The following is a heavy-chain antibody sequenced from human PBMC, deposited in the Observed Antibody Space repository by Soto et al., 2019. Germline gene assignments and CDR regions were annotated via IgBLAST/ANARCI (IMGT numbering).Heavy chain of an antibody. V-gene: IGHV1-3*01. CDR3: ARDEYCSGGSCHYGAFDI. D-gene: IGHD2-15*01. J-gene: IGHJ3*02. Sequence: GASVKVSCKASGYTFTSYAMHWVRQAPGQRLEWMGWINAGNGNTKYSQKFQGRVTITRDTSASTAYMELSSLRSEDMAVYYCARDEYCSGGSCHYGAFDIWGQGTMVTVSS. CDR1: GYTFTSYA. CDR2: INAGNGNT.